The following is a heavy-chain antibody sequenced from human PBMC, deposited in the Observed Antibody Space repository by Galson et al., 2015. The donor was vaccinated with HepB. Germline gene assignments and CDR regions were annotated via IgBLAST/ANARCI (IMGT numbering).Heavy chain of an antibody. D-gene: IGHD3-22*01. Sequence: PALVKPPQTLTLTCTFSGFSLSTSGMCVSWIRQPPGKALEWLALIDWDDDKYYSTSLKTRLTISKDTSKNQVVLTMTNMDPVDTATYYCARIVSSGYYRSGCDAGIDYWGQGTLVTVSS. CDR3: ARIVSSGYYRSGCDAGIDY. CDR1: GFSLSTSGMC. CDR2: IDWDDDK. V-gene: IGHV2-70*01. J-gene: IGHJ4*02.